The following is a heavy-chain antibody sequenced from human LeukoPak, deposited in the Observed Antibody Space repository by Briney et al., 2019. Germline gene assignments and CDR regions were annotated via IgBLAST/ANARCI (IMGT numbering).Heavy chain of an antibody. CDR3: ARDRTNWGNLYYYYGMDV. J-gene: IGHJ6*02. Sequence: TSETLSLACTVSGGSISSGGYYWSWIRQHPGKGLEWIGYIYYSGSTYYNPSLKSRVTISVDTSKNQFSLKLSSVTAADTAVYYCARDRTNWGNLYYYYGMDVWGQGTTVTVSS. V-gene: IGHV4-31*03. CDR2: IYYSGST. CDR1: GGSISSGGYY. D-gene: IGHD7-27*01.